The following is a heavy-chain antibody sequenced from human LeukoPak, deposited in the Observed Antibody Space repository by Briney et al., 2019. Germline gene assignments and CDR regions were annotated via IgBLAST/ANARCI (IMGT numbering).Heavy chain of an antibody. CDR1: GFTFSNYG. CDR3: AKDGCASCYHWDAFDI. CDR2: IRNDGSNE. V-gene: IGHV3-30*02. Sequence: PGGSLRLSCAASGFTFSNYGIHWVRQAPGKGLEWVAFIRNDGSNEYYADSVKGRFTISRDNSKNTLYLQMSSLRAEDTAVYYCAKDGCASCYHWDAFDIWGQGTMVTVSS. D-gene: IGHD2-2*01. J-gene: IGHJ3*02.